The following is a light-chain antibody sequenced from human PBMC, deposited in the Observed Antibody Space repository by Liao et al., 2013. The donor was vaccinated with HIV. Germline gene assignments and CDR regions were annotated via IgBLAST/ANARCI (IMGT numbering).Light chain of an antibody. CDR1: KLGDKY. J-gene: IGLJ2*01. CDR3: QAWDSSLV. Sequence: SSELTQPPSVSVSPGQTATITCSGDKLGDKYACWYQQKPGQSPVLVIYQDNKRPSGIPERFSGSNSGNTATLTISGTQAMDEADYYCQAWDSSLVFGGGTKLTVL. V-gene: IGLV3-1*01. CDR2: QDN.